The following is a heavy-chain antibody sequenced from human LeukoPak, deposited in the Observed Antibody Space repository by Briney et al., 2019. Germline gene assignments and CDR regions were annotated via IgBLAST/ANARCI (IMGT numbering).Heavy chain of an antibody. CDR2: ISNSGSNT. V-gene: IGHV3-23*01. CDR1: GFTFSNYA. CDR3: AKERSLNGGYSDGYFDH. Sequence: GGSLRLSCVASGFTFSNYAMSWVRQTPGKGLEWVSVISNSGSNTYYADSVKGRFTISRDNSKNTLYLQMNSLRAEDTALYHCAKERSLNGGYSDGYFDHWGQGTLVAVSS. D-gene: IGHD4-23*01. J-gene: IGHJ4*02.